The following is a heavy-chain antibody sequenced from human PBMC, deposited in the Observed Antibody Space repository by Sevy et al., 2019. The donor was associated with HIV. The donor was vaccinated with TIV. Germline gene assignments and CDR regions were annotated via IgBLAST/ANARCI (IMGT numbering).Heavy chain of an antibody. D-gene: IGHD3-22*01. V-gene: IGHV1-18*01. CDR2: ISTYSRET. CDR3: ARDADGSGHYYCDYFDY. J-gene: IGHJ4*02. CDR1: GYTFTKYP. Sequence: ASVKVSCKASGYTFTKYPISWVRQAPGQGLEWMGWISTYSRETKYAQKVQDRATMTADTSTSTAYMELRSLRSDDTAVYYCARDADGSGHYYCDYFDYWGQGTLLTVSS.